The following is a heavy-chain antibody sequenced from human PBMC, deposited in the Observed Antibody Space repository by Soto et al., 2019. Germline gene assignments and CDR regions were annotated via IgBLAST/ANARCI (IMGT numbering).Heavy chain of an antibody. V-gene: IGHV3-48*01. CDR1: GFTFSSYS. CDR3: ASFFRPAGRPTYFDY. Sequence: GGSLRLSCAASGFTFSSYSMNWVRQAPGKGLEWVSYISSSSSTIYYADSVKGRFTISRDNAKNSLYLQMNSLRAEDTAVYYCASFFRPAGRPTYFDYWGQGTLVTVSS. J-gene: IGHJ4*02. CDR2: ISSSSSTI. D-gene: IGHD2-15*01.